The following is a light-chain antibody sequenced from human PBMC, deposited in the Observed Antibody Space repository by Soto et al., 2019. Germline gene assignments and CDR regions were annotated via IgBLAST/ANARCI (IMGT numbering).Light chain of an antibody. Sequence: QSALSQPASVSGSPGQSITISCTGTSSDVGSNNLVSWYQQHPGKAPKLMIYEVTKRPSGISNRFSGSKSGNTASLTISGLQAEDEADDYCCSYAYTSASYVFGAGTKLTVL. J-gene: IGLJ1*01. CDR3: CSYAYTSASYV. V-gene: IGLV2-23*02. CDR2: EVT. CDR1: SSDVGSNNL.